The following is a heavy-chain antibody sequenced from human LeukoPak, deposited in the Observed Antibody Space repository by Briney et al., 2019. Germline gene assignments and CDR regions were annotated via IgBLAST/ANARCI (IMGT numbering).Heavy chain of an antibody. V-gene: IGHV1-69*04. J-gene: IGHJ5*02. CDR3: ARHPLGGYWFDP. CDR1: GGTFSSYG. CDR2: IIPIFGIA. Sequence: SVKVSCKASGGTFSSYGISWVRQAPGQGLEWMGRIIPIFGIANYAQKFQGRVTITADKSTSTAYMELSSLRSEDTAVYYCARHPLGGYWFDPWGQGTLVTVSS.